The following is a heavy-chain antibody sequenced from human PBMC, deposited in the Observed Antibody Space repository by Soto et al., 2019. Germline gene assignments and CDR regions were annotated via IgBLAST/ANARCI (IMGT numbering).Heavy chain of an antibody. CDR3: ARANYGSGTVFAAFDF. J-gene: IGHJ3*01. Sequence: ASVKVSCKASGYIFSTHYIHWVRQAPGQGLEWMGTINPSGGNTDNARKFQGRLSMSRDTSTSTVYMALDNLTSEDAAVYYCARANYGSGTVFAAFDFWGQGTTVTVSS. V-gene: IGHV1-46*01. CDR1: GYIFSTHY. CDR2: INPSGGNT. D-gene: IGHD3-10*01.